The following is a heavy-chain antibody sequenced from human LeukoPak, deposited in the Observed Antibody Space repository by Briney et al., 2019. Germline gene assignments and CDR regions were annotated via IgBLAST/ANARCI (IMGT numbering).Heavy chain of an antibody. Sequence: GGSLRLSRGVSGFTFSDYWMSWVRQAPGKGLEWVASIKQDGSDKYYVDPVKGRFTISRDNAKKSQYLQMSSLRVEDTAVYYCARGGRRTVTTIVCDHFDYWGQGTLVTVSS. D-gene: IGHD4-17*01. CDR2: IKQDGSDK. J-gene: IGHJ4*02. CDR1: GFTFSDYW. CDR3: ARGGRRTVTTIVCDHFDY. V-gene: IGHV3-7*01.